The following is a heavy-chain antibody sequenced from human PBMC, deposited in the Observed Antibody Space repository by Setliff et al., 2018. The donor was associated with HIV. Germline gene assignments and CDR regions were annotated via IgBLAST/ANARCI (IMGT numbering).Heavy chain of an antibody. V-gene: IGHV4-4*07. CDR3: AREHLYYNFWSGSHGPPDFNY. D-gene: IGHD3-3*01. CDR1: GGSISGFY. CDR2: IHTSGDS. J-gene: IGHJ4*01. Sequence: SETLSLTCTVSGGSISGFYWSWIRQSAGKGLEWIGRIHTSGDSDFNPSLKSRVTMSVDTSKNQISLKVNSVTAADTALDFCAREHLYYNFWSGSHGPPDFNYWG.